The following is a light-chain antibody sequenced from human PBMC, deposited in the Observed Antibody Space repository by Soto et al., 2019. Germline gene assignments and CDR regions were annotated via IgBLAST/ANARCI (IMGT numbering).Light chain of an antibody. CDR1: QRITTY. CDR2: TSG. Sequence: IHMTQSPSSLSASVGDRVTITCRASQRITTYSNWYQQKPGEAPKLLISTSGTLQRGVPSRFTGSGSGTDFTLTITGLQPADFATYFCQQTYNTPYTFGQGTKLEIK. CDR3: QQTYNTPYT. V-gene: IGKV1-39*01. J-gene: IGKJ2*01.